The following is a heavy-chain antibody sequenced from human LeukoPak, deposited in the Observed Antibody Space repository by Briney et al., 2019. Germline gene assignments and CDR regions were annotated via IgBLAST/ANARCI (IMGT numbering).Heavy chain of an antibody. CDR1: GFTFSSYG. J-gene: IGHJ4*02. CDR2: ISFVGGNK. D-gene: IGHD1-7*01. Sequence: GRSLRLSCAASGFTFSSYGMHWVPQAPGKGLERVAVISFVGGNKSYADSVKGRFTISRDNSKNTLYLQMNSLRAEDTAVYYCAKGTANWNYVFDYWGQGTLVTVSS. V-gene: IGHV3-30*18. CDR3: AKGTANWNYVFDY.